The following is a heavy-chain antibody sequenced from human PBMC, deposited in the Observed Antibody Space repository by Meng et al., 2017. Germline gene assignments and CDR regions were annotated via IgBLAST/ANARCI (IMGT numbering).Heavy chain of an antibody. CDR3: ARELVVVITRAYYYGMDV. J-gene: IGHJ6*02. V-gene: IGHV3-33*08. CDR2: IWYDGSNK. CDR1: GFTFSSYG. Sequence: GESLKISCAASGFTFSSYGMHWVRQAPGKGLEWVAVIWYDGSNKYYADSVKGRFTISRDNSKNTLYLQMNSLRAEDTAVYYCARELVVVITRAYYYGMDVWGQGNTVNGAS. D-gene: IGHD3-22*01.